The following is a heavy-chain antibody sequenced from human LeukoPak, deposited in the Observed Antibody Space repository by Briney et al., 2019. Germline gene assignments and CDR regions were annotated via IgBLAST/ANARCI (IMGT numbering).Heavy chain of an antibody. CDR1: GYNFTNYW. Sequence: GESLKISCKGSGYNFTNYWIAWVRQMPGKGLEWMGIIYPGDSDTRYSPSFQGQVSISADKSITTAYLQWNSLKASDTAMYYCARHSYMDVWGKGTTVTVSS. CDR2: IYPGDSDT. J-gene: IGHJ6*03. V-gene: IGHV5-51*01. CDR3: ARHSYMDV.